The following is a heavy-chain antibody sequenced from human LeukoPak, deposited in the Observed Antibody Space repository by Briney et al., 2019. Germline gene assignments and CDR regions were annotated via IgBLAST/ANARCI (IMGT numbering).Heavy chain of an antibody. J-gene: IGHJ3*02. CDR1: GFTFSSYW. CDR2: IKQDGSEK. Sequence: GGSLRLSCAASGFTFSSYWMSWVRQAPGKGLEWVANIKQDGSEKYYVDSVKGRFTISRNNAKNSLYLQMNSLRAEDTAVYYCARDRGTYYYDSTSHYDAFDIWGQGTMVTVSS. V-gene: IGHV3-7*01. D-gene: IGHD3-22*01. CDR3: ARDRGTYYYDSTSHYDAFDI.